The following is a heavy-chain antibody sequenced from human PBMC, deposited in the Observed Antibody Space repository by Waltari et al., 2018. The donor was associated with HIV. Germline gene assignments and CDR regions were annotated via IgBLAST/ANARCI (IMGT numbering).Heavy chain of an antibody. D-gene: IGHD6-19*01. CDR2: ISGSRRST. CDR1: GLTFSTSA. V-gene: IGHV3-23*01. CDR3: AKDMLNNSGVDY. Sequence: EVQLLESGGGLVQPGGSLRLSCAASGLTFSTSAMSWVRQGPGKGLEWVSVISGSRRSTYYADSVKGRFTISRDNPKNTLYLQMNSLRAEDTAVYYCAKDMLNNSGVDYWGQGTLVTVSS. J-gene: IGHJ4*02.